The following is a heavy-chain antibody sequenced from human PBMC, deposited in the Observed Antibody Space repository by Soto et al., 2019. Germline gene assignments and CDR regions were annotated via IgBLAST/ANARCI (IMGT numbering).Heavy chain of an antibody. V-gene: IGHV4-34*01. CDR3: ARGTSAAAGTSHYYYYMDV. D-gene: IGHD6-13*01. J-gene: IGHJ6*03. Sequence: SETLSLTCAVYGGSFSGYYLSWIRQPPGKGLEWIGEINHSGSTNYNPSLKSRVTISVDTSKNQFSLKLSSVTAADTAVYYCARGTSAAAGTSHYYYYMDVWGKGTTVTVSS. CDR1: GGSFSGYY. CDR2: INHSGST.